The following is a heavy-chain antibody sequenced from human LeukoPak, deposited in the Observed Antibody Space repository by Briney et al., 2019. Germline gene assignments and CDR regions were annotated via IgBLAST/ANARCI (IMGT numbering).Heavy chain of an antibody. CDR2: IYYSGST. V-gene: IGHV4-59*01. D-gene: IGHD3-22*01. CDR1: GGSISSYY. J-gene: IGHJ5*02. CDR3: ARVRSYDSSAYYPNWFDP. Sequence: KASETLSLTCTVSGGSISSYYWSWIRQPPGKGLEWTGYIYYSGSTNYNPSLRSRVTISVDTSKNQFSLKLSSVTAADTAVYYCARVRSYDSSAYYPNWFDPWGQGTLVTVSP.